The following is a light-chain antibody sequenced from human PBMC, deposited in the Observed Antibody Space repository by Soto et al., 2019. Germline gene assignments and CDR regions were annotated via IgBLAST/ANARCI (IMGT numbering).Light chain of an antibody. Sequence: DIVMTQSPLSLPVTPGEPASISCRSSQSLLHSGGYSFLDWYLQKPGQSPQLLIYSGTIRASVVPDRFSGSGSGTDFTLHISRVEAEDVVIYYCMQALQSRTFGGGTRVEI. CDR3: MQALQSRT. V-gene: IGKV2-28*01. CDR1: QSLLHSGGYSF. J-gene: IGKJ4*01. CDR2: SGT.